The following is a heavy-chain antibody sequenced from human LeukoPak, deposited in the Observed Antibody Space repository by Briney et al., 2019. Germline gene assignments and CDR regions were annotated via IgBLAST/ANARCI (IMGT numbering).Heavy chain of an antibody. D-gene: IGHD3-3*01. CDR1: GYTFTSYG. CDR3: ARDFAPRITIFGVVIGLYNWFDP. V-gene: IGHV1-18*01. J-gene: IGHJ5*02. Sequence: ASVKVSCKASGYTFTSYGISWVRQAPGQGLEWMGWISAYSGNTNYAQKLPGRVTMTTDTSTSTAYMELRSLRSDDTAVYYCARDFAPRITIFGVVIGLYNWFDPWGQGTLVTVSS. CDR2: ISAYSGNT.